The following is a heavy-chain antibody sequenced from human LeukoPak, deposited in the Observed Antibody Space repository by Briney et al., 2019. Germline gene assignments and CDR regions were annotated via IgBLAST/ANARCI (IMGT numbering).Heavy chain of an antibody. V-gene: IGHV4-38-2*02. Sequence: PSETLSLTCTVSGYSISSGYYWGWIRQPPGKGLEWIGSIYHSGSTYYNPSLKSRVTISVDTSKNQFSLKLSSVTAADTAVYYCARDVRFGEFYFDYWGQGTLVTVSS. CDR1: GYSISSGYY. D-gene: IGHD3-10*01. J-gene: IGHJ4*02. CDR3: ARDVRFGEFYFDY. CDR2: IYHSGST.